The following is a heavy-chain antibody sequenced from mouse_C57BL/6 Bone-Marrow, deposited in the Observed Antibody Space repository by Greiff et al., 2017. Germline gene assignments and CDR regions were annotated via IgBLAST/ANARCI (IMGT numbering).Heavy chain of an antibody. CDR1: GFNIKNTY. D-gene: IGHD1-1*01. CDR2: IDPANGNT. V-gene: IGHV14-3*01. J-gene: IGHJ2*01. Sequence: EVKLMESVAELVRPGASVKLSCTASGFNIKNTYMHWVKQTPSQGLEWIGRIDPANGNTQSAPKFQGKATITAYTSSKTAYLQLSSLTSVYTAIYYCARGDYGSSGWYYFDYWGQGTTLTVSS. CDR3: ARGDYGSSGWYYFDY.